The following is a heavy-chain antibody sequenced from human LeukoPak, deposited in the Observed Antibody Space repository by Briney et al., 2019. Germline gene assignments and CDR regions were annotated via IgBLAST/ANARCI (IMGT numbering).Heavy chain of an antibody. CDR1: GGSFSDYY. CDR3: AATYYYDSSGYYGTKTFDY. J-gene: IGHJ4*02. D-gene: IGHD3-22*01. CDR2: SGST. Sequence: PSETLSLTCTVSGGSFSDYYWTWLRQPPGQGLEWIGYSGSTNYNPSLKSRVTISIDTSKRHFSLKLSSVTAADTAVYYCAATYYYDSSGYYGTKTFDYWGQGTLVTVSS. V-gene: IGHV4-59*01.